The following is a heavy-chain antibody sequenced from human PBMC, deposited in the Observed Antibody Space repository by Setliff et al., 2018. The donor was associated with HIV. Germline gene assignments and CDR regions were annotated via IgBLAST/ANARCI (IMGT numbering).Heavy chain of an antibody. J-gene: IGHJ5*02. CDR3: ARIYGFWPQNWFDP. CDR2: ISSSSSTI. D-gene: IGHD3-3*01. Sequence: PGGSLRLSCAASGFTFSSYSMNWVRQAPGKGLEWVSYISSSSSTIYYADSVKGRFTISRDNAKNSLYLQMNSLRAEDTAVYYCARIYGFWPQNWFDPWGQGTLVTVSS. V-gene: IGHV3-48*01. CDR1: GFTFSSYS.